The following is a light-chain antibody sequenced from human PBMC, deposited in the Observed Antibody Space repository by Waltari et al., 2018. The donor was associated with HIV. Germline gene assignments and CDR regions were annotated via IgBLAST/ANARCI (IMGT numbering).Light chain of an antibody. CDR3: SSYTSSSTQV. V-gene: IGLV2-14*03. CDR1: SSDVGGYNY. Sequence: QSALTQPASVSGSPGQSITISCTGTSSDVGGYNYVSWYQQHPGKAPKLMIYDVSNRPSGVSNRFSGSKSGNTASLTISGPQAEDEADYYCSSYTSSSTQVFGTGTKVTVL. J-gene: IGLJ1*01. CDR2: DVS.